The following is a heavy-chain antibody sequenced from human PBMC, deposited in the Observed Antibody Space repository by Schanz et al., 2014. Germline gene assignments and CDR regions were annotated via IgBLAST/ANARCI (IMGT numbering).Heavy chain of an antibody. CDR2: IYHSGGP. Sequence: QVQLQESGPGLVKPSETLSLTCTVSGASISFYDWNWIRQSPGKGLEWIGYIYHSGGPIYNPSLQSRVPIQIDTPKPHFSLKRESVTAADTAMYFCARQGDVYRLDYWGQGTLVTVTS. CDR1: GASISFYD. CDR3: ARQGDVYRLDY. J-gene: IGHJ4*02. V-gene: IGHV4-59*08. D-gene: IGHD1-26*01.